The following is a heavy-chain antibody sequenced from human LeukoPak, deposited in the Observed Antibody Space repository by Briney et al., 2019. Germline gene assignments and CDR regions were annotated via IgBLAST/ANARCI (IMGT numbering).Heavy chain of an antibody. CDR1: GFTFSSYA. Sequence: PARSLRLSCAASGFTFSSYAMHWVRQVPGKGLEWVAVISYDESNKYYADSVKGRLTISRDNSKNTLYLQMNSLRAEDTAVYYCARDRQSGSSPPPNGMDVWGQGTTVTVSS. V-gene: IGHV3-30-3*01. J-gene: IGHJ6*02. CDR3: ARDRQSGSSPPPNGMDV. CDR2: ISYDESNK. D-gene: IGHD3-3*01.